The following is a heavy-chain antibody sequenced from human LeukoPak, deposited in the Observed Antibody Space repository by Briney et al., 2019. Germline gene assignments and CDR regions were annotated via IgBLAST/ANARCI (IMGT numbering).Heavy chain of an antibody. CDR3: AKGPRALEHSTQRFDN. CDR2: INHSGST. CDR1: GGSISTYY. D-gene: IGHD1/OR15-1a*01. J-gene: IGHJ4*02. V-gene: IGHV4-59*12. Sequence: PSETLSLTCTLSGGSISTYYWSWVRQPPGKGLEWIGEINHSGSTNYNPSLKSRVTISVNTSKNQFSLKVSSVTAADTAVYYCAKGPRALEHSTQRFDNWGQGTLVTVSS.